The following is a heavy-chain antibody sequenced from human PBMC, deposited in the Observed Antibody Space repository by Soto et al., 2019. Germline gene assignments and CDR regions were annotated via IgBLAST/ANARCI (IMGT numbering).Heavy chain of an antibody. V-gene: IGHV5-51*01. Sequence: GASLKISCKGSGYTFTNYWIGWVRQMPGKGLEWMGITYPGDSDTKYNPSFQGQVTISADKSITTTYLQWSSLKASDTAIYYCAASIFYYGMDVWGQGTTVTVSS. CDR2: TYPGDSDT. J-gene: IGHJ6*02. CDR1: GYTFTNYW. CDR3: AASIFYYGMDV.